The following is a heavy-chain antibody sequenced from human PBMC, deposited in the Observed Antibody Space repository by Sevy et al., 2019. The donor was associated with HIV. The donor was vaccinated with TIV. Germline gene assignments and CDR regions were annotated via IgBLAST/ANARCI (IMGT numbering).Heavy chain of an antibody. CDR1: GFTFSNYW. CDR3: ARDEYGSLDY. CDR2: IKQGGDTK. D-gene: IGHD6-13*01. Sequence: GGSLRLSCAASGFTFSNYWMAWVRQAPGKGLEWVANIKQGGDTKHYVDSVKGRFTISRDNAKNLVFLQMSTLTAEDMAVYYCARDEYGSLDYWGQGILVTVSS. V-gene: IGHV3-7*01. J-gene: IGHJ4*02.